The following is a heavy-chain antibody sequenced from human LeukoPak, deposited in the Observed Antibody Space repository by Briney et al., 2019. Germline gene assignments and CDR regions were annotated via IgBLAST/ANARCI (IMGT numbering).Heavy chain of an antibody. D-gene: IGHD6-25*01. V-gene: IGHV4-4*01. J-gene: IGHJ4*02. CDR3: GTTEHDSGDY. CDR1: GFPFSTYW. CDR2: VYPSGST. Sequence: GSLRLSCAASGFPFSTYWMNWIRQPPGKGLEWIGEVYPSGSTNYSPSLKSRVTISVDKSKNQFSLTLSSVTAADTAVYFCGTTEHDSGDYWGQGTLVTISS.